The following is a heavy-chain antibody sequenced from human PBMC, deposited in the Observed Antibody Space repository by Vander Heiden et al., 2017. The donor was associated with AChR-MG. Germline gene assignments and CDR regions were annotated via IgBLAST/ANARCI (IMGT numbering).Heavy chain of an antibody. Sequence: QVQLQQWGAGLLKPSETLALTCAVYGGSFSGYYWSWIRQPRGKGLEWIGEINHNGSTNYTASRRSRVTRSVDKSKIHFSLKRSSVTAADAAVYYCARAQDFWSGYSDWGQGTLVTVSS. D-gene: IGHD3-3*01. V-gene: IGHV4-34*01. J-gene: IGHJ4*02. CDR2: INHNGST. CDR3: ARAQDFWSGYSD. CDR1: GGSFSGYY.